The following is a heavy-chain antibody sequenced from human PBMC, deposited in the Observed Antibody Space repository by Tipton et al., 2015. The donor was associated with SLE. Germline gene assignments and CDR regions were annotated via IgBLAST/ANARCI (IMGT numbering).Heavy chain of an antibody. J-gene: IGHJ6*03. CDR3: ARAIPAGVYDFRRGIHTQTYIDV. CDR2: INESGIT. V-gene: IGHV4-34*01. D-gene: IGHD3-3*01. Sequence: TLSLTCAVYGGSLSGFHWSLIRQPPGKGLEWIGEINESGITNDNPSLKSRVTMSVDTSTNQFSLKLSSVTAADTAVYYCARAIPAGVYDFRRGIHTQTYIDVWGKGTSVTVSS. CDR1: GGSLSGFH.